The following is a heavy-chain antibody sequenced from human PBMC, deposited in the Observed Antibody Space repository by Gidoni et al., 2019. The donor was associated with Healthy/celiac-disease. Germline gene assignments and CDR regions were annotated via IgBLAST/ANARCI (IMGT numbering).Heavy chain of an antibody. CDR3: ARDQAAAGTFDY. V-gene: IGHV3-21*01. J-gene: IGHJ4*02. Sequence: EVQLVESGGGLVQPGGSLRLSCAASGFTFSSYSMNWVRQAPGKGLEWVSSISSSSSYINYADSVKGRFTISRDNAKNSLYLQMNSLRAEDTAVYYCARDQAAAGTFDYWGQGTLVTVSS. CDR2: ISSSSSYI. D-gene: IGHD6-13*01. CDR1: GFTFSSYS.